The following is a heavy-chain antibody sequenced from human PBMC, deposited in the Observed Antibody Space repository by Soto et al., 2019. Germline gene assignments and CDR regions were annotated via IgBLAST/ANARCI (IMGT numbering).Heavy chain of an antibody. J-gene: IGHJ4*02. V-gene: IGHV1-2*02. Sequence: ASVKVSCKASGYTFTGYYMHWVRQAPGQGLEWMGWINPNSGGTNYAQKFQGRVTMTRDTSISTAYMELSRLRSDDTAVYYCARELDYGDYEVVDYWGQGTLVTLSS. CDR2: INPNSGGT. CDR3: ARELDYGDYEVVDY. CDR1: GYTFTGYY. D-gene: IGHD4-17*01.